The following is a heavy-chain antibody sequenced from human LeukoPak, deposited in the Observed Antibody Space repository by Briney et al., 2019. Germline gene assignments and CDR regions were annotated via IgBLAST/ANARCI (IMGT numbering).Heavy chain of an antibody. CDR3: ARGALWFGESFPFDY. V-gene: IGHV1-69*04. Sequence: ASVKVSCKASGGTFSSYAISWVRQAPGQGLEWMGRITPILGIANYAQKFQGRVTITADKSTSTAYMELSSLRSEDTAVYYCARGALWFGESFPFDYWGQGTLVTVSS. CDR1: GGTFSSYA. J-gene: IGHJ4*02. CDR2: ITPILGIA. D-gene: IGHD3-10*01.